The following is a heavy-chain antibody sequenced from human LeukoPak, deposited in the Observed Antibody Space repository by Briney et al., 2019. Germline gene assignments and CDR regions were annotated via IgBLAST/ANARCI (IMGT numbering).Heavy chain of an antibody. J-gene: IGHJ4*02. CDR2: IYYSGST. D-gene: IGHD6-13*01. CDR3: ARHETSSSWTSSFDY. CDR1: GGSISTYY. Sequence: PSETLSLSCNGSGGSISTYYGSWIRQPPGKGLEWIGYIYYSGSTNYNPSLKSRVTISVDTSNNQFSLRLSSVTAADTAVYYCARHETSSSWTSSFDYWGQGTLVTVSS. V-gene: IGHV4-59*08.